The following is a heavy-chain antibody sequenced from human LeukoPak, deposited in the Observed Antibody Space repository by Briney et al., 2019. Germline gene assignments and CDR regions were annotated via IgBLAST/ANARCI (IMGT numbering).Heavy chain of an antibody. V-gene: IGHV3-11*05. CDR1: GFTFSDYY. J-gene: IGHJ4*02. D-gene: IGHD6-13*01. CDR3: ARGGRIAAAAY. CDR2: ISTSSSST. Sequence: GGSLRLSCAASGFTFSDYYMSWVRQAPGKGLEWVAYISTSSSSTDSADSVRGRFTISRDNAKNTLFLQMDSLRAEDTAVYYRARGGRIAAAAYWGEGTLVTVSS.